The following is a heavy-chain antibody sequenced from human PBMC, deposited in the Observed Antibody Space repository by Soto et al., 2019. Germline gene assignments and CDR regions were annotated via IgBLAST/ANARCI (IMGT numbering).Heavy chain of an antibody. Sequence: GESLKISCKGSGYSFTSYWIGWVRQMPGKGLEWMGIIYPGDSDTRYSPSFQGQVTISADKSISTAYLQWSSLKASDTAMYYCARQDYYGSGSYLAPFDYWGQGTLVTVSS. CDR2: IYPGDSDT. V-gene: IGHV5-51*01. J-gene: IGHJ4*02. CDR1: GYSFTSYW. CDR3: ARQDYYGSGSYLAPFDY. D-gene: IGHD3-10*01.